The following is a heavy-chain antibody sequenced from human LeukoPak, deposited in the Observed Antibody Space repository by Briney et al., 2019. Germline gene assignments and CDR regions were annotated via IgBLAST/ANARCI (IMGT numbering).Heavy chain of an antibody. D-gene: IGHD3-10*01. CDR3: AKDRYYYGSGSYPVIDY. CDR1: GFTFSSYG. Sequence: PGGSLRLSCAAAGFTFSSYGMHWVRQAPGKGLEWVAFIRYDGSNKYYADSVKGRFTISRDNSKNTLYLQMNSLRAEDTAVYYRAKDRYYYGSGSYPVIDYWGQGTLVTVSS. J-gene: IGHJ4*02. CDR2: IRYDGSNK. V-gene: IGHV3-30*02.